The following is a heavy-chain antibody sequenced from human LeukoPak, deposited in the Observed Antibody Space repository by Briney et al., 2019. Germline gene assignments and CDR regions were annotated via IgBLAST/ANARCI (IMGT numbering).Heavy chain of an antibody. Sequence: GESLKIPCKASGYPFTTYYIAWVRQLPGEGLEWMGIVYPGDSETRYSPSFQGQVTFSADKSISTAYLQWSSLKASDSAMYYCARSSDSRFFFGYWGQGTLVSVSS. D-gene: IGHD2-21*01. CDR2: VYPGDSET. CDR1: GYPFTTYY. J-gene: IGHJ4*02. CDR3: ARSSDSRFFFGY. V-gene: IGHV5-51*01.